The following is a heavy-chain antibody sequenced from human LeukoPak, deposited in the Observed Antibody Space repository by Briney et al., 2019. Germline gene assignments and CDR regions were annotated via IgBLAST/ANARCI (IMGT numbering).Heavy chain of an antibody. J-gene: IGHJ6*02. CDR3: ARDLQLWFGEADYYGMDV. CDR2: IYTSGST. V-gene: IGHV4-4*07. Sequence: KPSETLSLTCTVSGGSISSYYWSWIRQPAGKGLEWIGRIYTSGSTNYNPSLKSRVTMSVDTSKNQFSLKLSSVTAADTAVYYCARDLQLWFGEADYYGMDVWGQGTPVTVSS. CDR1: GGSISSYY. D-gene: IGHD3-10*01.